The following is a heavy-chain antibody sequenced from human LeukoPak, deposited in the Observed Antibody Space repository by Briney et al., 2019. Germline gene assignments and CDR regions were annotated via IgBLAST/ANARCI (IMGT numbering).Heavy chain of an antibody. D-gene: IGHD3-22*01. CDR2: ISSSSSTI. Sequence: PGGSLRLSCAASGFTFSSYSMNWVRQAPGKGLEWVSYISSSSSTIYYADSAKGRFTISRDNAKNSLYLQMNSLRAEDTAVYYCARTPDSSGYYPYYYGMDVWGQGTTVTVSS. CDR1: GFTFSSYS. V-gene: IGHV3-48*01. CDR3: ARTPDSSGYYPYYYGMDV. J-gene: IGHJ6*02.